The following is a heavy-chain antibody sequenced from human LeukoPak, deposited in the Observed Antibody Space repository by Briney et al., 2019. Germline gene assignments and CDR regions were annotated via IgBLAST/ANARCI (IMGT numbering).Heavy chain of an antibody. CDR3: AKGPDSSGYYYYVDY. Sequence: PGGSLRLSCAASGFTFSSYGMHWVRQAPGKGLERVAVISYDGSDKYDADSVKGRFTISRDNSKNTLYLQMNSLRAEDTAVYYCAKGPDSSGYYYYVDYWGRGTLVTVSS. J-gene: IGHJ4*02. V-gene: IGHV3-30*18. CDR1: GFTFSSYG. CDR2: ISYDGSDK. D-gene: IGHD3-22*01.